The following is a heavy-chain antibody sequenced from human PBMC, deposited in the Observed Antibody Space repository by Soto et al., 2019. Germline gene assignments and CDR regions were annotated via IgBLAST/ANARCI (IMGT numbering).Heavy chain of an antibody. CDR1: GFTFSSYA. D-gene: IGHD2-21*02. CDR2: ISGSGGST. J-gene: IGHJ4*02. Sequence: GGSLRLSCAASGFTFSSYAMSWVRQAPGKGLEWVSAISGSGGSTYYADSVKGRFTISRDNSENTLYLQMNSLRAEDTAVYYCAKGRTIVVVTDFDYWGQGTLVTVSS. CDR3: AKGRTIVVVTDFDY. V-gene: IGHV3-23*01.